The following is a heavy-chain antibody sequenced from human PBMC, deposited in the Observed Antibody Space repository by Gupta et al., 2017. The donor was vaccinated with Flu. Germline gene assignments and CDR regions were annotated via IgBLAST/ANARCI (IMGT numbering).Heavy chain of an antibody. CDR2: IYWDDDY. CDR1: GFSLSTSGVG. D-gene: IGHD4-17*01. J-gene: IGHJ4*02. Sequence: GFSLSTSGVGVGWIRQPPGKALEWLALIYWDDDYRYRPSLKNRLTITKDTSKNQVVLTVTNMDPVDTATYYCTRVLTTVTSDWGQGILVTVS. CDR3: TRVLTTVTSD. V-gene: IGHV2-5*02.